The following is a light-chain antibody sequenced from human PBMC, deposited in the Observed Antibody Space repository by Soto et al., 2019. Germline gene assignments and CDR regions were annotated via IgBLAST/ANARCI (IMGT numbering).Light chain of an antibody. Sequence: QSALTQPASVSGSPGQSITISCTGVTTDVDGYDYVSWYQQHPGQAPQLLIYDANSRPSGISYRFSGSKSGDTASLTISGLQAEDDADYYCSSYTSSAPFYVFGAGTKLTVL. CDR1: TTDVDGYDY. V-gene: IGLV2-14*03. CDR2: DAN. CDR3: SSYTSSAPFYV. J-gene: IGLJ1*01.